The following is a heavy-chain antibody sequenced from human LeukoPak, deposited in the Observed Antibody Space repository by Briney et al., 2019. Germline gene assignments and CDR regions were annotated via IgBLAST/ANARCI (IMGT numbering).Heavy chain of an antibody. CDR2: ISWNSGSI. CDR1: GFTFDDYA. CDR3: AKAAGTSFDY. J-gene: IGHJ4*02. D-gene: IGHD1-7*01. Sequence: QPGRSLRLSCAASGFTFDDYAMRWVRQAPGKGLEWVSGISWNSGSIGYADSVKGRFTISRDNAKNSLYLQMNSLRAEDTALYYCAKAAGTSFDYWAEGTLVTDSS. V-gene: IGHV3-9*01.